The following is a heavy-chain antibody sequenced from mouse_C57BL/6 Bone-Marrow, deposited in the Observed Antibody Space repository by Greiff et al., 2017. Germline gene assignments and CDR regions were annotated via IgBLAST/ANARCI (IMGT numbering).Heavy chain of an antibody. CDR3: ATYDFDD. CDR2: IDPSDSYT. CDR1: GYTFTSYW. Sequence: VQLQQPGAELVRPGTSVKLSCKASGYTFTSYWMHWVKQRPGQGLEWIGVIDPSDSYTNYNQKFKGKATLTVDTSSSTAYMQLSSLTSEDSAVYYCATYDFDDWGQGTTLTVSS. J-gene: IGHJ2*01. V-gene: IGHV1-59*01.